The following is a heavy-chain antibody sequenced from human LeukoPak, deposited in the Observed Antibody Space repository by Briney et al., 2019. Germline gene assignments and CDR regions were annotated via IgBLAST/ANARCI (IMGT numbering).Heavy chain of an antibody. CDR2: ISWNSDTI. CDR3: AKGRGLYSYGQTGAYYFDY. V-gene: IGHV3-9*01. Sequence: PGGCLRLSCAASGFTFDDYAMHWVRQAPGKGLEWVSGISWNSDTIGYADSVKGRFTISRDNAKNSLYLQMNSLRAEDTALYYCAKGRGLYSYGQTGAYYFDYWGQGTLVTVSS. J-gene: IGHJ4*02. D-gene: IGHD5-18*01. CDR1: GFTFDDYA.